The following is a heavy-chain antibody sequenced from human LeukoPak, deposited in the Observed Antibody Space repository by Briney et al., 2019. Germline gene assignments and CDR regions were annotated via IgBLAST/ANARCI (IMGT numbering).Heavy chain of an antibody. V-gene: IGHV4-31*03. CDR1: GGSISSGGYY. CDR2: IYYSGST. D-gene: IGHD3-10*01. Sequence: SETLSLTCTVSGGSISSGGYYWSWIRQHPGKGLEWIGYIYYSGSTYYNPSLKSRVTISVDTSKNQFSLKLSSVTAADTAVYYCARSNLWFGELLVPFDYWGQGTLVTVSS. CDR3: ARSNLWFGELLVPFDY. J-gene: IGHJ4*02.